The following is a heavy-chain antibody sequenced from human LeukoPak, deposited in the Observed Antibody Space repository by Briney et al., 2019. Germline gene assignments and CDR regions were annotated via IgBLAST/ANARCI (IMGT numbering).Heavy chain of an antibody. CDR1: EFTFSNFW. CDR3: ASSNKHAFDI. CDR2: ISSSSSTI. J-gene: IGHJ3*02. V-gene: IGHV3-48*04. D-gene: IGHD1/OR15-1a*01. Sequence: GGSLRLSCSASEFTFSNFWMSWVRQAPGKGLEWVSYISSSSSTIYYADSVKGRFTISRDNAKNSLYLQMNSLRAEDTAVYYCASSNKHAFDIWGQGTMVTVSS.